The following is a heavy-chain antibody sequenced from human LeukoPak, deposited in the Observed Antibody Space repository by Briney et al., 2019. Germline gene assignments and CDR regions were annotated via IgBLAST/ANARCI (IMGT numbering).Heavy chain of an antibody. V-gene: IGHV4-34*01. D-gene: IGHD2-15*01. J-gene: IGHJ6*02. CDR2: INHSGST. CDR3: ATLSSSGGSWTRYYYYGMDV. CDR1: GGSFGGYY. Sequence: SETLSLTCAVYGGSFGGYYWSWIRQPPGKGLEWIGEINHSGSTNYNPSLKSRVTISVDTSKNQFSLKLSSVTAADTAVYYCATLSSSGGSWTRYYYYGMDVWGQGTTVTVSS.